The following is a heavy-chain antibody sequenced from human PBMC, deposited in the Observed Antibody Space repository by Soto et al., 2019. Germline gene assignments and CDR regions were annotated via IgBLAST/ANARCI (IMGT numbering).Heavy chain of an antibody. Sequence: QITLKESGPTLVKPIQTLTLTCTFSGFSLTTSGVGVGWIRQPPGKALEWLALIYWNDDERYSPSLKSRLTITKDTSENQVALTMTNLDPVDTATYYCAHRVGPQVGRFFDYWGQGTLVSVSS. J-gene: IGHJ4*02. D-gene: IGHD3-10*01. CDR1: GFSLTTSGVG. CDR2: IYWNDDE. CDR3: AHRVGPQVGRFFDY. V-gene: IGHV2-5*01.